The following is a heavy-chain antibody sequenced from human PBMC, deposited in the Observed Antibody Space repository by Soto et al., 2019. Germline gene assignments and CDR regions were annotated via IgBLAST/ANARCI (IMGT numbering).Heavy chain of an antibody. V-gene: IGHV3-33*01. J-gene: IGHJ4*02. CDR3: ARDIAVRRIDE. Sequence: QVQLVQSGGGVVQPGKSLRLSCGASGFTFSLYGMHWVRQAPGKWLEWVSFIWYDGSATYYGDSVKGRFTISKDDSTNTLYLQMNSLRAEDTAVYYCARDIAVRRIDEWGQGTLVTVAS. D-gene: IGHD6-6*01. CDR2: IWYDGSAT. CDR1: GFTFSLYG.